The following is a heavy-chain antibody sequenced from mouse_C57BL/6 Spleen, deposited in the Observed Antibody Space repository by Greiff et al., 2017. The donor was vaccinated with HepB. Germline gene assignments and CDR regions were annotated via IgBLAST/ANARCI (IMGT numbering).Heavy chain of an antibody. Sequence: EVKVVESGGGLVQPGGSLKLSCAASGFTFSDYGMAWVRQAPRKGPEWVAFISNLAYSIYYADTVTGRFTISRENAKNTLYLEMSSLRSEDTAMYYCARHTGYFDVWGTGTTVTVSS. CDR1: GFTFSDYG. V-gene: IGHV5-15*01. J-gene: IGHJ1*03. CDR2: ISNLAYSI. CDR3: ARHTGYFDV.